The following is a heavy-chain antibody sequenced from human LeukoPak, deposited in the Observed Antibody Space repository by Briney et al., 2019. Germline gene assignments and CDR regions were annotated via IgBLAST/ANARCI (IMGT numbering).Heavy chain of an antibody. Sequence: GGSLRLSCVGSGFTISNYWMHGVRQAPGTGLVWVSRIHPDGSITTYADSVKGRFTISRDNAKNTLYLQMNSLRAEDTAVYYCAPQQTYSPYNWFDPWGQGTLVTVSS. CDR2: IHPDGSIT. CDR3: APQQTYSPYNWFDP. J-gene: IGHJ5*02. CDR1: GFTISNYW. D-gene: IGHD5-12*01. V-gene: IGHV3-74*03.